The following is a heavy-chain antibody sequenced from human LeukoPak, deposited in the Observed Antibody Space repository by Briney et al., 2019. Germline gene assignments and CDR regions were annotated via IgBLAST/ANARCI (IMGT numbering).Heavy chain of an antibody. D-gene: IGHD3-10*01. V-gene: IGHV1-18*01. CDR1: GYTFTSYG. Sequence: ASVKVSCKASGYTFTSYGISWVRQAPGQGLEWMGWISAYNGNTNYAQKLQGRVTMTTDTSTSTAYMELRSLRSDDTAVYYCARDRMLRGVIGNYYYYYGMDVWGQGTTVTVSS. CDR2: ISAYNGNT. CDR3: ARDRMLRGVIGNYYYYYGMDV. J-gene: IGHJ6*02.